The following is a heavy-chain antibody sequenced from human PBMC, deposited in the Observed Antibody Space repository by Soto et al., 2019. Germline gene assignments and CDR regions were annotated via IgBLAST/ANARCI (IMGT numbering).Heavy chain of an antibody. Sequence: QVQLVESGGGLVKPGGSLRLSCAASGFTFRDNYMTWIRQAPGKGLQWISYITSSGSYRHYADSVKGRFTISRDNANNSLYLPMNTLRAEDTAVYYCAKNPNYYYYMDVWGKGTTVIVSS. CDR1: GFTFRDNY. CDR2: ITSSGSYR. CDR3: AKNPNYYYYMDV. V-gene: IGHV3-11*01. J-gene: IGHJ6*03.